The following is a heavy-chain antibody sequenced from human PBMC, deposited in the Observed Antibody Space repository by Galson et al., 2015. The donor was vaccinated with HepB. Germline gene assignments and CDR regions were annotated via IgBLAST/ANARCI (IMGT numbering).Heavy chain of an antibody. Sequence: SVKVSCKASGYTFTSYGISWVRQAPGQGLEWMGWISAYNGNTNYAQKLQGRVTMTTDTSTSTAYMELRSLRSDDTAVYYCARVSSVTPYYYYGMDVWGQGTTVTVSS. V-gene: IGHV1-18*01. CDR2: ISAYNGNT. J-gene: IGHJ6*02. CDR3: ARVSSVTPYYYYGMDV. CDR1: GYTFTSYG. D-gene: IGHD1-14*01.